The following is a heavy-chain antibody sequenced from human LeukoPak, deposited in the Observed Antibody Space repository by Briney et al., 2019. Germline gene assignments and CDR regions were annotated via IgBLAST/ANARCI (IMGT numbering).Heavy chain of an antibody. CDR3: AKDSSGSSWYWDY. Sequence: GGSLRLSCAASGFSFSSYGMHWVRQAPGKGLEWVTFIRYDGSNKYYADSVKGRFTISRDNSKNTLYLQMNSLRTEDTAVFYCAKDSSGSSWYWDYWGQGTLVTVSS. CDR1: GFSFSSYG. J-gene: IGHJ4*02. V-gene: IGHV3-30*02. CDR2: IRYDGSNK. D-gene: IGHD6-13*01.